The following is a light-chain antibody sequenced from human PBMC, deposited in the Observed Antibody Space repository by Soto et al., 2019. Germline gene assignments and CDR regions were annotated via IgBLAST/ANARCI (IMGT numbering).Light chain of an antibody. V-gene: IGLV1-44*01. Sequence: QAVVTQPPSASATPGQTVTISCSGRYSNIGSNFVSWYQRLPGTAPKLLIYSINQRPSGVPDRFSGSKSGTSASLTISGLQSEDEADYFCSSWDDSLDGPVFGGGTKLTGL. CDR3: SSWDDSLDGPV. CDR2: SIN. CDR1: YSNIGSNF. J-gene: IGLJ3*02.